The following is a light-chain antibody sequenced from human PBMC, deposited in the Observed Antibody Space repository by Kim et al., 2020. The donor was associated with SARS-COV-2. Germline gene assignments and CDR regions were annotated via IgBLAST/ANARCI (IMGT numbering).Light chain of an antibody. J-gene: IGKJ2*03. Sequence: VSTGDRATLSCRASQSISNKLAWYQHKPGQAPRLLIYGASTRATDIPARFSGSGSGTEFTLTISSIQSEDFAVYYCQQYNYWPIYSFGQGTKLEI. CDR3: QQYNYWPIYS. V-gene: IGKV3-15*01. CDR1: QSISNK. CDR2: GAS.